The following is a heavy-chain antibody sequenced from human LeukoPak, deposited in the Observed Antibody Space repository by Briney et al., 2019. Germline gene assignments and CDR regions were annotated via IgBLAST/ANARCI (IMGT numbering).Heavy chain of an antibody. CDR1: GFTFSSCA. CDR3: AKGIETAFGEYYFDY. D-gene: IGHD3-3*01. J-gene: IGHJ4*02. Sequence: GGSLRLSCAASGFTFSSCAMHWVRQAPGKGLEWVAVISNDGSNKYYADSVKGRFTISRDNSRNTLYLQMNSLRPEDTAVYYCAKGIETAFGEYYFDYWGQGTLVTVSS. CDR2: ISNDGSNK. V-gene: IGHV3-30*18.